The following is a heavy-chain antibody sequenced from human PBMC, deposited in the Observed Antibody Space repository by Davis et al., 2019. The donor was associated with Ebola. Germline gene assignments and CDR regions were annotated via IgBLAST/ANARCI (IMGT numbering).Heavy chain of an antibody. V-gene: IGHV3-23*01. CDR1: GFTFSDSA. Sequence: GESLKISCAASGFTFSDSAMHWVRQASGKGLEWVSSIRGSGAYYADSVKGRFTISRDNSKNTLNLQMNSLRAEDTAIYYCAKLDYNDSYFQDWGQGTLVTVSS. J-gene: IGHJ1*01. CDR3: AKLDYNDSYFQD. CDR2: IRGSGA. D-gene: IGHD4-17*01.